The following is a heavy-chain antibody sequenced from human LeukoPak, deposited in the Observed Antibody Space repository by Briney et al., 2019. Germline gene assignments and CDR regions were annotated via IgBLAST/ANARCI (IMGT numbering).Heavy chain of an antibody. CDR3: AKDLRVGSGWSDASDI. CDR1: RYTFTDYY. CDR2: INPNNGGT. V-gene: IGHV1-2*02. D-gene: IGHD6-19*01. J-gene: IGHJ3*02. Sequence: GASVKVSCKASRYTFTDYYMHSVRQTPGQGLEWMGWINPNNGGTNYAQKFQGRVTMTRDTSISTGYMELSRLRSDDTAVYYCAKDLRVGSGWSDASDIWGQGTMVTVTS.